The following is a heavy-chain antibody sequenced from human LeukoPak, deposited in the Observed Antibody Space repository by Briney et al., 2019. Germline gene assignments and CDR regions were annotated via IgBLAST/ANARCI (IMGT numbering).Heavy chain of an antibody. Sequence: PGGSLRLSCAASGFTFSSYGMHWVRQAPGKGLEWVAFIRYDGSNKYYADSVKGRFTISRDNSKNTLYLQMNSLRAEDTAVYYCAKDYYDSSGYYYYYYYYMDAWGKGTTVTVSS. J-gene: IGHJ6*03. CDR2: IRYDGSNK. V-gene: IGHV3-30*02. CDR1: GFTFSSYG. D-gene: IGHD3-22*01. CDR3: AKDYYDSSGYYYYYYYYMDA.